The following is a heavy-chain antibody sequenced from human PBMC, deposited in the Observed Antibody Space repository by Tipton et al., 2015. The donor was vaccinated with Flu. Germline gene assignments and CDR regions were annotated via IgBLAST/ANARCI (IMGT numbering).Heavy chain of an antibody. J-gene: IGHJ2*01. Sequence: QLVQSGGGLIQPGGSLRLSCAASGFTVSSNYMSWVRQAPGKGLEWVSGINWNGGSTGYADSVKGRFTISRDNAKNSLYLQMNSLRAEDTALYYCARDHGPSGGHYIGYWYFDLWGRGTLVTVSS. CDR1: GFTVSSNY. CDR2: INWNGGST. D-gene: IGHD4-17*01. V-gene: IGHV3-20*04. CDR3: ARDHGPSGGHYIGYWYFDL.